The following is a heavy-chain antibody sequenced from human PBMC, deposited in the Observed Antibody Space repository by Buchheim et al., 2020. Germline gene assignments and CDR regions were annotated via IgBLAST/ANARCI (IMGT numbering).Heavy chain of an antibody. V-gene: IGHV3-30*18. J-gene: IGHJ4*02. CDR2: ISYDGNNK. CDR3: AKDFGGSYYIFLYLFDH. Sequence: QVQLVDSGGGVVQPGRSLRLSCAASGFTFFTYGMHWVRQAPGKGLEWVAVISYDGNNKYYADSVKGRFTISRDTSKNTLYLQMNSLRAEDTAVYYCAKDFGGSYYIFLYLFDHWGQGTL. D-gene: IGHD3-10*01. CDR1: GFTFFTYG.